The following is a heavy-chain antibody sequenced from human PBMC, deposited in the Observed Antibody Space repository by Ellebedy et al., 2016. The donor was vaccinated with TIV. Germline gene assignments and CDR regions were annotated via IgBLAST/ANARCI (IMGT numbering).Heavy chain of an antibody. D-gene: IGHD3-16*01. V-gene: IGHV3-13*01. J-gene: IGHJ6*02. CDR2: IGTDGDS. Sequence: PGGSLRLSCAASGFTFNTHDLHWVRQPTGKGLEWVSGIGTDGDSYYLDSVQSSFTISRDDGRNVVSRQMNSLRAGDTAIYYCVRGGRTDGGIYYYTGLDVWGQGTTVAVSS. CDR1: GFTFNTHD. CDR3: VRGGRTDGGIYYYTGLDV.